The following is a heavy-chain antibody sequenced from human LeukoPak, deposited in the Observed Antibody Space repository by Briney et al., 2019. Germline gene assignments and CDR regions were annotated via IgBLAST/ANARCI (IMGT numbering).Heavy chain of an antibody. CDR2: ISGSGGST. CDR1: GFTFSSYA. D-gene: IGHD3-22*01. Sequence: GGSLRLSCAASGFTFSSYAMSWVRQAPGKGLEWVSAISGSGGSTYYADSVTGRFTVSRDNAKNSLYLQMNSLRADDTAVYYCARDQVYYSGSRGYYALDSWGQGTLVTVSS. J-gene: IGHJ4*02. CDR3: ARDQVYYSGSRGYYALDS. V-gene: IGHV3-23*01.